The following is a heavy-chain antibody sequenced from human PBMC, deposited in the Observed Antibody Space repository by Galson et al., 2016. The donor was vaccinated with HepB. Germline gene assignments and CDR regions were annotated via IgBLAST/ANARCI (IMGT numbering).Heavy chain of an antibody. V-gene: IGHV4-31*03. CDR2: ISHSGIT. CDR3: GRWGGRVIVEVVAIDY. Sequence: TLSLTCTVSGDSITRVGNYWTWIRHNPGKGLEWIGYISHSGITYHNPSLESRVIISLDTSKNQVSLKLHSVTAADTAVYYCGRWGGRVIVEVVAIDYWGQGTLVTVSS. J-gene: IGHJ4*02. D-gene: IGHD2-21*01. CDR1: GDSITRVGNY.